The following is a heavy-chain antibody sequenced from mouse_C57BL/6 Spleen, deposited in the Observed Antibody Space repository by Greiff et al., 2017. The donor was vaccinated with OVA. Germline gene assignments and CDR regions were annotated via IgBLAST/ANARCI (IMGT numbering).Heavy chain of an antibody. J-gene: IGHJ1*03. D-gene: IGHD1-1*01. Sequence: QVQLQQPGAELVRPGSSVKLSCKASGYTFTSYWMHWVKQRPIQGLEWIGNIDPSDSETHYNQKFKDKATLTVDKSSSTAYMQLSSLTSEDSAVYDCAREYYGSSYERYFDVWGTGTTVTVSS. CDR3: AREYYGSSYERYFDV. CDR2: IDPSDSET. CDR1: GYTFTSYW. V-gene: IGHV1-52*01.